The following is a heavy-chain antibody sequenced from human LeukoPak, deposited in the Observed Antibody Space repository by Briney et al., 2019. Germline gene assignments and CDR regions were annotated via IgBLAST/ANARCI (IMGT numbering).Heavy chain of an antibody. CDR3: AGHVWQWLSHCDY. D-gene: IGHD6-19*01. CDR2: IYYSGST. V-gene: IGHV4-39*01. CDR1: GGSISSSSYY. J-gene: IGHJ4*02. Sequence: PSETLSLTCTVSGGSISSSSYYWGWIRQPPGKGLERIGSIYYSGSTYYNPSLKSRVTISVDTSKNQFSLKLSSVTAADTAVYYCAGHVWQWLSHCDYWGQGTLVTVSS.